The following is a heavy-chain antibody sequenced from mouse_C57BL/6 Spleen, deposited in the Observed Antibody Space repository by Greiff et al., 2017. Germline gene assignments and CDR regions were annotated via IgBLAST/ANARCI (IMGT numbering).Heavy chain of an antibody. V-gene: IGHV5-12*01. CDR2: ISNGGGST. Sequence: EVKLVESGGGLVQPGGSLKLSCAASGFTFSDYYMYWVRQPPEKRLEWVAYISNGGGSTYYPDTVKGRFTISRDNAKNTLYLQMSRLKSEDTAMYYCARQGYYGSSGYFDVWGTGTTVTVSS. J-gene: IGHJ1*03. CDR1: GFTFSDYY. D-gene: IGHD1-1*01. CDR3: ARQGYYGSSGYFDV.